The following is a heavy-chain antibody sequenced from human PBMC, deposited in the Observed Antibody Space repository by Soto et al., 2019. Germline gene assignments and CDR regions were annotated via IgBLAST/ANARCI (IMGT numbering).Heavy chain of an antibody. CDR3: ASRITIFGVVSEY. CDR1: GGSISSSSYS. CDR2: IYYSGST. V-gene: IGHV4-39*01. J-gene: IGHJ4*02. Sequence: SETLSLTCTVSGGSISSSSYSWGWIRQPPGRGLEWIGSIYYSGSTYYNPSLKSRVTISVDTSKNQFSLKLSSVTAADTAVYYCASRITIFGVVSEYWGQGTLVTVSS. D-gene: IGHD3-3*01.